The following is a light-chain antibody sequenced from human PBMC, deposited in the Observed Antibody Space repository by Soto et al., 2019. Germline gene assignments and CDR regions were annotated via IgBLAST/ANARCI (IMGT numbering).Light chain of an antibody. J-gene: IGLJ1*01. CDR2: DDY. CDR3: GSWDSSLSAYV. Sequence: QSVLTQPPSVSAAPGQKVTISCSGSSSNHGGNSVSWYQQLPGTAPKRLIYDDYKRPSGIPDRFSGSKSGTSATLGITGFQTGDEADYYCGSWDSSLSAYVFGTGTKVTVL. CDR1: SSNHGGNS. V-gene: IGLV1-51*01.